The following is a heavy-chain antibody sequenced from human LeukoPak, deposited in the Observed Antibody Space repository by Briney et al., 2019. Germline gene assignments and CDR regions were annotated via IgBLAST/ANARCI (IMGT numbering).Heavy chain of an antibody. J-gene: IGHJ4*02. CDR3: ARGVAAAGTTLDY. D-gene: IGHD6-13*01. V-gene: IGHV3-66*01. Sequence: GGSLRLSCVASGFTFTAYAIHWVRQAPGKGLEWVSVIYSGGTTYYADSVKGRFTISRDNSKNTLYLQMNSLRAEDTAVYYCARGVAAAGTTLDYWGQGTLVTVSS. CDR2: IYSGGTT. CDR1: GFTFTAYA.